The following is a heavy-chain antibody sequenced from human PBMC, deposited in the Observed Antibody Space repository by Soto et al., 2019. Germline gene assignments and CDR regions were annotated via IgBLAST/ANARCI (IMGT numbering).Heavy chain of an antibody. CDR1: GFTFNNYA. CDR3: AKDSRGSRPRTFDP. Sequence: GSLVLSCAASGFTFNNYAMTGVRQAPGKGLEWVSVISGSGSTTYYADSVKGRFTISRDNSKSTLFLQMNSLRAEDTAVYYCAKDSRGSRPRTFDPWGQGTLVTVSS. J-gene: IGHJ5*02. CDR2: ISGSGSTT. D-gene: IGHD2-2*01. V-gene: IGHV3-23*01.